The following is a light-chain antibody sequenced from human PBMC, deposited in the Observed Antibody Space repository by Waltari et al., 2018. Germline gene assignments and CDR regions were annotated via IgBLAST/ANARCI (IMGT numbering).Light chain of an antibody. CDR2: NVS. CDR1: NDDIGAYNY. Sequence: QSALTQPASVSGSPGQSITISCTGTNDDIGAYNYVSWYQLHPGQAPKLIIYNVSKRPSGVSDRCSGSQSANTASLTISDLQAEDDNDYYCSSYTTGRTVLIFGGGTKLTVL. J-gene: IGLJ2*01. CDR3: SSYTTGRTVLI. V-gene: IGLV2-14*03.